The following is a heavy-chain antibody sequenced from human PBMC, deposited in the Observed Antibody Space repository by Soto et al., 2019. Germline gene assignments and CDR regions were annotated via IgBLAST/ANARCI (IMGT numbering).Heavy chain of an antibody. CDR1: GFTFSSYS. CDR2: ISSSSSYI. J-gene: IGHJ6*02. V-gene: IGHV3-21*01. Sequence: GGSLRLSCAASGFTFSSYSMNWVRQAPGKGLEWVSSISSSSSYIYYADSVKGRFTISRDNAKNSLYLQMNSLRAEDTAVYYCAREPPVTTSYYYYGMDVWGQGTTVTVSS. D-gene: IGHD4-4*01. CDR3: AREPPVTTSYYYYGMDV.